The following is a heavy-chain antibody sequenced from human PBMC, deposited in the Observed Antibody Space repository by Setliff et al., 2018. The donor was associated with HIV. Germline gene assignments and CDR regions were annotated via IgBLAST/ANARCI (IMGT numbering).Heavy chain of an antibody. V-gene: IGHV3-7*01. J-gene: IGHJ6*02. CDR1: GITFSSYW. CDR2: IKQDGSER. Sequence: GGSLRLSCVASGITFSSYWMSWVRQAPGKGLEWVANIKQDGSERSYVDSVKGRFTISRDNAENSLYLQMNSLRVENTAVYYCARFGVAYGIDVWGQGTTVTVSS. D-gene: IGHD3-10*01. CDR3: ARFGVAYGIDV.